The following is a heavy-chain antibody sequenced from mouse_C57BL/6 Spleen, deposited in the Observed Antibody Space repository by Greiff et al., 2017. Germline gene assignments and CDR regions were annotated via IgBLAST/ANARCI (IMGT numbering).Heavy chain of an antibody. CDR3: TTGAYSNYLFAY. V-gene: IGHV14-4*01. J-gene: IGHJ3*01. CDR2: IDPENGDT. Sequence: EVQLQQSGAELVRPGASVKLSCTASGFNIKDDYMHWVKQRPEQGLAWIGWIDPENGDTEYASKFQGKATITADTSSNTAYLQLSSLTSEDTAVYYCTTGAYSNYLFAYWGQGTLVTVSA. CDR1: GFNIKDDY. D-gene: IGHD2-5*01.